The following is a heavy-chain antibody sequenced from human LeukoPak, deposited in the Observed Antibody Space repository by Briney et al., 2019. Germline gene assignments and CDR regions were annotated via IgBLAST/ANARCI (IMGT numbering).Heavy chain of an antibody. D-gene: IGHD6-13*01. CDR1: GGSISTYY. J-gene: IGHJ4*02. CDR3: ARSQPPYSSRWYYFDY. Sequence: SETLSLTCTVSGGSISTYYWSWIRQPVGKGLEWIGRIYTSGSTDYNPSLKSRVTMSVDTSKNQFSLKLSSVNAADTAVYYCARSQPPYSSRWYYFDYWGQGTLVTVSS. CDR2: IYTSGST. V-gene: IGHV4-4*07.